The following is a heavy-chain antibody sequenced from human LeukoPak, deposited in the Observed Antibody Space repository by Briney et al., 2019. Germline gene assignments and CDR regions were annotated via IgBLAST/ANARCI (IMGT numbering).Heavy chain of an antibody. CDR2: ISAYNGNT. V-gene: IGHV1-18*01. CDR3: ARDRRVYYDSSGYYHFDY. CDR1: GYTFTSYG. J-gene: IGHJ4*02. D-gene: IGHD3-22*01. Sequence: DSVKVSCKASGYTFTSYGISWVRQAPGQGLEWMGWISAYNGNTNYAQKLQGRVTMTTDTSTSTAYMELRSLRSDDTAVYYCARDRRVYYDSSGYYHFDYWGQGTLVTVSS.